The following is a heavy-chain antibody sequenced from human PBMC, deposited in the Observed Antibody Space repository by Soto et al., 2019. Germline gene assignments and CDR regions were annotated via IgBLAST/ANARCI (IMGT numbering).Heavy chain of an antibody. CDR2: INAGNGNT. J-gene: IGHJ4*01. Sequence: QVQLVQSGAEVKKPGASVKVSCKASGYTFTSYAMHWVRQAPGQRLEWMGWINAGNGNTKYSQKSQGRVTMTRDTSASTADMELSSLRSEDTTVYYCARVRGWYYFDYWGHGPLVTVSS. CDR3: ARVRGWYYFDY. D-gene: IGHD6-19*01. V-gene: IGHV1-3*01. CDR1: GYTFTSYA.